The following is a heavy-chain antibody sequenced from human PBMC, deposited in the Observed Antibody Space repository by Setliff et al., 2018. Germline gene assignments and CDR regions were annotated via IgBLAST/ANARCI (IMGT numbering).Heavy chain of an antibody. Sequence: ASVKVSCKASGYTFTSYAMHWVRQAPGQRLEWMGWINAGNGNTKYSQKFQGRVTMTRDTSTSTVYMELSSLRSEDTAVYFCARDQGHGITAAGPDFWGQGTLVTVSS. J-gene: IGHJ4*02. V-gene: IGHV1-3*01. CDR2: INAGNGNT. D-gene: IGHD6-13*01. CDR1: GYTFTSYA. CDR3: ARDQGHGITAAGPDF.